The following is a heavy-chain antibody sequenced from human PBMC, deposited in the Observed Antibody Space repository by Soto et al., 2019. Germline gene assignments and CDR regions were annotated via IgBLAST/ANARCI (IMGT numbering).Heavy chain of an antibody. Sequence: GGSLRLSCAASGFTFSTYAMSWVRQAPGKGLEWVSALSASGGTTYYADSVKGRFSISRDNSMNALYLQMNSLRIEDTAVYYCAHPRGYGVFDAYDIWGQGTMVTVSS. D-gene: IGHD4-17*01. CDR3: AHPRGYGVFDAYDI. CDR2: LSASGGTT. J-gene: IGHJ3*02. CDR1: GFTFSTYA. V-gene: IGHV3-23*01.